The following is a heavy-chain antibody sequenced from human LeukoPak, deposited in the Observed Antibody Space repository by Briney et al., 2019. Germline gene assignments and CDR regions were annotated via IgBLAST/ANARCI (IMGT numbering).Heavy chain of an antibody. Sequence: GASVKVSCKASEYTFTSYYMHWVRQAPGQGLEWMGIINPSGGSTSYAQKFQGRVTMTRDTSTSTVYMELSSLRSEDTAVYYCARDGGATVTTNWFDPWGQGTLVTVSS. D-gene: IGHD4-17*01. CDR1: EYTFTSYY. CDR3: ARDGGATVTTNWFDP. V-gene: IGHV1-46*01. CDR2: INPSGGST. J-gene: IGHJ5*02.